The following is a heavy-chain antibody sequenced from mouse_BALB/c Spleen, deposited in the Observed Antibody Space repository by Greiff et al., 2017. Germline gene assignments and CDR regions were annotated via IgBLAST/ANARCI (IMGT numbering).Heavy chain of an antibody. D-gene: IGHD1-1*01. J-gene: IGHJ4*01. CDR2: ISYSGST. V-gene: IGHV3-2*02. Sequence: EVKLMESGPGLVKPSQSLSLTCTVTGYSITSDYAWNWIRQFPGNKLEWMGYISYSGSTSYNPSLKSRISITRDTSKNQFFLQLNSVTTEDTATYYCARHGSSGYAMDYWGQGTSVTVSS. CDR3: ARHGSSGYAMDY. CDR1: GYSITSDYA.